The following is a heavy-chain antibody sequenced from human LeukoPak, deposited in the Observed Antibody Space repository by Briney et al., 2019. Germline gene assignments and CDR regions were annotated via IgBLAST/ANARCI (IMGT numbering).Heavy chain of an antibody. J-gene: IGHJ5*02. CDR3: ARAGYSSSWPGYNWFDP. CDR2: ISSSSSYI. D-gene: IGHD6-13*01. CDR1: GFTFSSYS. Sequence: RGGSLRLSCAASGFTFSSYSMNWVRQAPGKGLEWVSSISSSSSYIYYADSVKGRFTISRDNAKNSLYLQMNSLRAEDTAVYYCARAGYSSSWPGYNWFDPWGQGTLVTASS. V-gene: IGHV3-21*01.